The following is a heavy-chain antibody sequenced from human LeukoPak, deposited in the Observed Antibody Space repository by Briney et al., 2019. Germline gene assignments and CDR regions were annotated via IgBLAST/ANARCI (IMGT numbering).Heavy chain of an antibody. CDR1: GFTFGAYA. V-gene: IGHV3-33*01. CDR2: IWYDGSNN. Sequence: GGSLRLSCAASGFTFGAYAMHWVRQAPGKGLEWVAVIWYDGSNNYHADSLKDRFTISRDNSKNTLYLQINSLRAEDTAVYYCARQVGNAGWYFDYWGRGALVTVSS. CDR3: ARQVGNAGWYFDY. J-gene: IGHJ4*02. D-gene: IGHD6-19*01.